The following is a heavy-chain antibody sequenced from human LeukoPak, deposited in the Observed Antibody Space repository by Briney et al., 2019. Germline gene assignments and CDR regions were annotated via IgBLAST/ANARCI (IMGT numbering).Heavy chain of an antibody. J-gene: IGHJ3*02. V-gene: IGHV4-59*12. CDR2: IHYSGST. CDR1: GGSISGFY. Sequence: SETLSLTCTVSGGSISGFYWSWIRQSPGKGLEWIGYIHYSGSTNYNPSLKSRITISVDTSKNQFSLKLSSVTAADTAVYYCARGRYCSADICSGGDAFDIWGQGTMVSVSS. CDR3: ARGRYCSADICSGGDAFDI. D-gene: IGHD2-15*01.